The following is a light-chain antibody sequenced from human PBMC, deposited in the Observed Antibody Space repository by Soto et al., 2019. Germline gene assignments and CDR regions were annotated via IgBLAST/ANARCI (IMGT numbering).Light chain of an antibody. CDR1: SSNIGSNT. J-gene: IGLJ2*01. Sequence: QYVLTQPPSASGTPGQRVTISSSGSSSNIGSNTVNWYQQLPGTAPKLFIYSNNQRPSGVPDRFSGSQSGTSASLAISGLQSGDEADYYCAVWDDSLNDVVVGGGIKHNVL. CDR2: SNN. V-gene: IGLV1-44*01. CDR3: AVWDDSLNDVV.